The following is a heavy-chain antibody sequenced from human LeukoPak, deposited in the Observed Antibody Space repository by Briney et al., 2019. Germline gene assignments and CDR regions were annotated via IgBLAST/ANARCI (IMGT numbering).Heavy chain of an antibody. D-gene: IGHD3-10*01. J-gene: IGHJ6*02. V-gene: IGHV3-30*18. CDR2: ISYDGNDK. CDR1: GFTFSKYG. Sequence: GGSLRLSCVASGFTFSKYGMRWVRQAPGKGLEWVAVISYDGNDKYYADSVKGRFTISRDISKNTLYLQMDTLRTEDTAVYYCAKDSVWFGDLLGGMDVWGQGTTVTVSS. CDR3: AKDSVWFGDLLGGMDV.